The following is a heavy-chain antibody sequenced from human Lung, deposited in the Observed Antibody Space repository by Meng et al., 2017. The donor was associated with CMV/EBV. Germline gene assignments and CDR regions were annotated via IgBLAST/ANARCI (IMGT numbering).Heavy chain of an antibody. J-gene: IGHJ5*02. CDR2: INPNSGGT. V-gene: IGHV1-2*02. CDR1: GYTFTGYY. Sequence: QVQLVQSGAEVKKPXXPXKVSCKASGYTFTGYYMHWVRQAPGQGLEWIGWINPNSGGTNYAQKFQGRVTMTRDTSISTAYMELSRLRSDDTAVYYCARDRNWFDPWGQGTLVTVSS. CDR3: ARDRNWFDP.